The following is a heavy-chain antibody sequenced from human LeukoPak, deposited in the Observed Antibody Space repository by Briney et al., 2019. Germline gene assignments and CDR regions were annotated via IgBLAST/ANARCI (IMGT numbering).Heavy chain of an antibody. CDR2: IYYSGST. D-gene: IGHD3-22*01. V-gene: IGHV4-59*01. J-gene: IGHJ5*02. CDR1: GGSISSYY. CDR3: ARVIQLDYYDSSGYYLDP. Sequence: SETLSPTCTVSGGSISSYYWSWIRQPPGKGLEWIGYIYYSGSTNYNPSLKSRVTISVDTSKNQFALKLSSVTAADTAVYYCARVIQLDYYDSSGYYLDPWGQGTLVTVSS.